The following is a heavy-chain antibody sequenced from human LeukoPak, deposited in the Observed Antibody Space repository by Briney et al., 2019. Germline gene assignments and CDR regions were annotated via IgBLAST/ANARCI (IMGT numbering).Heavy chain of an antibody. J-gene: IGHJ4*02. CDR3: ARDRGDSIVGSDFDS. CDR1: GFTFSSYS. Sequence: GGSLRLSCAASGFTFSSYSMNWVRQAPGRGLEWVSFIDIWNSPMYYGASVRGRFTISRDNAKNSVFLQMNSLRAGDTAVYYCARDRGDSIVGSDFDSWGQGTLVTVSS. D-gene: IGHD1-26*01. CDR2: IDIWNSPM. V-gene: IGHV3-48*01.